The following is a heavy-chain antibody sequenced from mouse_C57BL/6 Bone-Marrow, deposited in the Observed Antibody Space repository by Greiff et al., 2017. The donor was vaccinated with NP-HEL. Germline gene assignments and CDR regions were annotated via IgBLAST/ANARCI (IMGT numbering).Heavy chain of an antibody. D-gene: IGHD1-1*01. Sequence: VQLVESGPGLVQPSQSLSITCTVSGFSLTSYGVHWVRQSPGKGLEWLGVIWSGGSTDYNAAFISRLSISKDNSKSQVFFKMNSLQADDTAIYYCARTGYYGSSYPAWFAYWGQGTLVTVSA. CDR2: IWSGGST. CDR1: GFSLTSYG. CDR3: ARTGYYGSSYPAWFAY. J-gene: IGHJ3*01. V-gene: IGHV2-2*01.